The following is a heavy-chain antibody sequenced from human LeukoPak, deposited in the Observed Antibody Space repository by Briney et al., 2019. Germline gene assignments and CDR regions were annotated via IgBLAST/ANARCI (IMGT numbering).Heavy chain of an antibody. CDR1: GFTFSNYW. V-gene: IGHV3-74*01. J-gene: IGHJ4*02. CDR2: INTDGSST. D-gene: IGHD5-18*01. Sequence: QPGGSLRLSCGASGFTFSNYWMHWVRQAPGKGLVWVSRINTDGSSTNYADSVRGRFTISRDNAKNTLYLQMNSLRAEDTAVYYCARDQLGGYSYGFPDYWGQGTLVTVSS. CDR3: ARDQLGGYSYGFPDY.